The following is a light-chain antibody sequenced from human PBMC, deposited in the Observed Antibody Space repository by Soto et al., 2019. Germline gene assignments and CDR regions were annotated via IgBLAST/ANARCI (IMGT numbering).Light chain of an antibody. V-gene: IGKV3-20*01. J-gene: IGKJ1*01. CDR2: GAS. CDR3: QHYGSSPRT. Sequence: EIVLTQSPGTLSLSPGERVTLSCRASQSISSSHLAWYHQKPGQAPRLLIYGASSRATGIPDRFSGSGSGTDFTLTISRLEPEDFAVYYCQHYGSSPRTFGQGTKVEIK. CDR1: QSISSSH.